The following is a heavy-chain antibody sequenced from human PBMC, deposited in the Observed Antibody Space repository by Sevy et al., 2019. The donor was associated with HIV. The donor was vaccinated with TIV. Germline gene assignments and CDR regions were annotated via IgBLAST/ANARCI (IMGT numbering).Heavy chain of an antibody. CDR2: ISSSSSYI. CDR1: GFTFSSYS. Sequence: GGSLRLSCAASGFTFSSYSMNWVRQAPGKGLEWVSSISSSSSYIYYADSVKGRFTISRDNAKNSLYLQMNSLRAEDTAVYYCARAGGSYSSYDYWGQGTLVTISS. J-gene: IGHJ4*02. D-gene: IGHD6-6*01. CDR3: ARAGGSYSSYDY. V-gene: IGHV3-21*01.